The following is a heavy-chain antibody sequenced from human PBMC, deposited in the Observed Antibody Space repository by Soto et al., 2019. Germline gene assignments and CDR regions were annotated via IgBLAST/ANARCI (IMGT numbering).Heavy chain of an antibody. CDR2: IHNNGES. Sequence: QVQLQESGPGLVKPSETLSLTCTVSGGSISYSYWSWIRQSPGEGLEWIGYIHNNGESNYNPSLKSRVTMSLHTSKNQVSLNLTSVTAADPAVYYCARQPPATAAFDIWGQGTMVTLSS. V-gene: IGHV4-59*08. CDR3: ARQPPATAAFDI. J-gene: IGHJ3*02. CDR1: GGSISYSY. D-gene: IGHD5-12*01.